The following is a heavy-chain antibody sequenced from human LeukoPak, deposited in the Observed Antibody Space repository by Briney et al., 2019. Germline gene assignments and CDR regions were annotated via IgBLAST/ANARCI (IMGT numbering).Heavy chain of an antibody. CDR1: GFTFSSYW. J-gene: IGHJ5*02. CDR3: ARDEPDDFWSASPRGGFDP. CDR2: IKQDGSEK. D-gene: IGHD3-3*01. V-gene: IGHV3-7*01. Sequence: PGGSLRLSCAASGFTFSSYWMSWVRQAPGKGLEWVANIKQDGSEKYYVDSVKGRFTISRDNAKNSLYLQMNSLRAEDTAVYYCARDEPDDFWSASPRGGFDPWGQGTLVTVSS.